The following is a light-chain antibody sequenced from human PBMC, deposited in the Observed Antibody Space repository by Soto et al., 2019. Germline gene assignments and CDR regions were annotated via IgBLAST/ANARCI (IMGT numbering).Light chain of an antibody. CDR3: QQFFHAST. J-gene: IGKJ1*01. CDR1: QSVLFVSNNKNF. V-gene: IGKV4-1*01. Sequence: VLPQSPDSLAASLGGRATIHCRSNQSVLFVSNNKNFLAWYQQKPGQPPKLFLNWASTRESGVPDRFSGSGSGTEFTLTISRLRAEYVAIYYCQQFFHASTFGQGTKVDSK. CDR2: WAS.